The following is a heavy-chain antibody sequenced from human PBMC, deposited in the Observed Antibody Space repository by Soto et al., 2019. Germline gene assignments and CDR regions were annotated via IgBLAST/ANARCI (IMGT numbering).Heavy chain of an antibody. CDR2: IYPGDHET. CDR3: ARSHRSSPYFDY. CDR1: GYTFSNFW. J-gene: IGHJ4*02. Sequence: SLKISCQCSGYTFSNFWIGWVRQLPGKGLEWMGIIYPGDHETRYSPSFHGKVTISADKSINTAYLQWNSLEASDTAFYFCARSHRSSPYFDYWGQGALVTVSS. D-gene: IGHD6-13*01. V-gene: IGHV5-51*01.